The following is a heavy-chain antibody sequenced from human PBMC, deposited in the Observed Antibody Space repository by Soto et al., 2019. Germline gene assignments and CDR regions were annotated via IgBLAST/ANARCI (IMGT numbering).Heavy chain of an antibody. D-gene: IGHD6-6*01. J-gene: IGHJ6*02. CDR1: GGTFSSYA. V-gene: IGHV1-69*01. CDR2: IIPIYGTA. Sequence: QVQLVQSGAEVKKPGSSVKVSCKASGGTFSSYAISWVRQAPGQGLEWMGGIIPIYGTANYAQKFQGRVTINADETTSTADMELSSLRSERTAVYYCASSALPAAARAWRDYYYYGMDVWGQGTTVTVSS. CDR3: ASSALPAAARAWRDYYYYGMDV.